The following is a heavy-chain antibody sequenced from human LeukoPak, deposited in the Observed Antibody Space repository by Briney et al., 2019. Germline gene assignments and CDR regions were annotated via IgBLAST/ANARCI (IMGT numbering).Heavy chain of an antibody. V-gene: IGHV3-23*01. Sequence: GESLTLSCAASGFTFSSYAMSWVRQAPGKGLEWVSGISGSGGSTYYADSVKRRFTISRDNSKNTLYLQMNNLRAEDTALYYCAKNQGQWLVPVDYWGQGTLVTVSS. CDR2: ISGSGGST. CDR3: AKNQGQWLVPVDY. D-gene: IGHD6-19*01. J-gene: IGHJ4*02. CDR1: GFTFSSYA.